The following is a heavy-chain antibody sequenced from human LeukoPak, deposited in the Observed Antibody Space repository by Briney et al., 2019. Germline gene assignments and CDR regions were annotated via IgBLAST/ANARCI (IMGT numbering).Heavy chain of an antibody. V-gene: IGHV1-2*02. D-gene: IGHD3-3*01. CDR1: GYTFTGYY. Sequence: ASVKVSCKASGYTFTGYYMHWVRQAPGQGLEWMGWINPNSGGTNYAQKFQGRVTMTRDTSISTAYMELSRLRSDDTAVYYCAKTDYDFWSGHYEGDAFDIWGQGTMVTVSS. CDR3: AKTDYDFWSGHYEGDAFDI. CDR2: INPNSGGT. J-gene: IGHJ3*02.